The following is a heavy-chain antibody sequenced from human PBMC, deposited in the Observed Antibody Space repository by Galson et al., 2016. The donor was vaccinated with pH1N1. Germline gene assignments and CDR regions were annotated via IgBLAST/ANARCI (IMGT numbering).Heavy chain of an antibody. Sequence: SLRLSCAVSGFTFSSYAMNWVRQAPGKGLEWVSGISGSGATTYYADSVKGRFTISRDNSKNMLYLQMNSLRVEDTALYYCAKGGSPQTTNDAFDVWGQGSMVTVSS. CDR3: AKGGSPQTTNDAFDV. D-gene: IGHD3-16*01. J-gene: IGHJ3*01. CDR1: GFTFSSYA. V-gene: IGHV3-23*01. CDR2: ISGSGATT.